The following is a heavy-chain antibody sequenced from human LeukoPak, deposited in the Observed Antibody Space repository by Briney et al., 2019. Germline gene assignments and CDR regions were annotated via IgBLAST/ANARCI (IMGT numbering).Heavy chain of an antibody. CDR2: ISNDGSNK. CDR1: GFTFSSYG. CDR3: AKAPRGGLWFGELFDY. J-gene: IGHJ4*02. Sequence: GGSLRLSCAASGFTFSSYGMHWVRQAPGKGLEWVAVISNDGSNKYYADSVKGRFTISRDNSKNTLYLQMNSLRAEDTAVYYCAKAPRGGLWFGELFDYWGQGTLVTVSS. V-gene: IGHV3-30*18. D-gene: IGHD3-10*01.